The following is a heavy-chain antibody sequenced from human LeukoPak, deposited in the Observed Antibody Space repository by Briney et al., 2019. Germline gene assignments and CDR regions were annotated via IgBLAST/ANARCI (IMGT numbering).Heavy chain of an antibody. CDR2: IYYSGST. J-gene: IGHJ4*02. CDR3: ARAPFIQSDYVVSFDY. Sequence: SETLSLTCTVSGGSISSYYWSWIRQPPGKGLEWIGYIYYSGSTNYNPSLKSRVTISVATSKNQFSLKLSSVTAADTAAYYCARAPFIQSDYVVSFDYWGQGTLVTVSS. CDR1: GGSISSYY. D-gene: IGHD4-17*01. V-gene: IGHV4-59*08.